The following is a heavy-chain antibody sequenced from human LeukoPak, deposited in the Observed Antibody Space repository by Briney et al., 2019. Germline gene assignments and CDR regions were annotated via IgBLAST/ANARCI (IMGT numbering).Heavy chain of an antibody. D-gene: IGHD6-19*01. Sequence: PSETLSLTCTVSGDPISSYSWTWIRQPAGEGLEWIGRIHLSGSTDYKPSLKSRVNISLDKSKNQFSLKLNSVTAADSALYYCARGRLSVASIVAFDYWGQGALVAVSS. J-gene: IGHJ4*02. V-gene: IGHV4-4*07. CDR1: GDPISSYS. CDR3: ARGRLSVASIVAFDY. CDR2: IHLSGST.